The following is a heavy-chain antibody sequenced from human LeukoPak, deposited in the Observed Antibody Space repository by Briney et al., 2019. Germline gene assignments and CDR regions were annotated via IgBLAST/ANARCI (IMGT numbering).Heavy chain of an antibody. J-gene: IGHJ1*01. Sequence: GRSLRLSCAASGFTFSSYAMHWVRQAPGKGLEWVAAISHDESNKYHADSVKGRFTISRDNSKNTVYLQMNSLRAEDTAVYFCAGSPKYSSSWYEYIQHWGQGTLVTVSS. CDR3: AGSPKYSSSWYEYIQH. D-gene: IGHD6-13*01. CDR1: GFTFSSYA. CDR2: ISHDESNK. V-gene: IGHV3-30*01.